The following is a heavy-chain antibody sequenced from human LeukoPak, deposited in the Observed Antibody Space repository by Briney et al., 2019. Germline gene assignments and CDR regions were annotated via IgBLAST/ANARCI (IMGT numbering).Heavy chain of an antibody. V-gene: IGHV3-53*05. J-gene: IGHJ4*02. CDR1: GFTVSSNY. CDR2: IYSGGNT. D-gene: IGHD3-22*01. CDR3: ARMRYYDSGGYPNFDY. Sequence: PGGSLRLSRAASGFTVSSNYMSWVRQAPGKGLEWVSVIYSGGNTYYADSVEGRFTISRDNSKNTLYLQMNSLRAEDTAAYYCARMRYYDSGGYPNFDYWGQGTLVTVSS.